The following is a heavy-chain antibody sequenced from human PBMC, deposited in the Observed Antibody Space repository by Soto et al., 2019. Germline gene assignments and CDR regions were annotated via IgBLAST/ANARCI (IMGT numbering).Heavy chain of an antibody. Sequence: SLRLSCAASGFTFSSYGMHWVRQAPGKGLEWVAVIKYDGSNKYYADSVKGRFTISRDNAKNSLYLQMNSLRAEDTALYYCARNEGRYYDSSGYLIDYWGQGTLVTVSS. V-gene: IGHV3-30*03. J-gene: IGHJ4*02. CDR2: IKYDGSNK. CDR1: GFTFSSYG. CDR3: ARNEGRYYDSSGYLIDY. D-gene: IGHD3-22*01.